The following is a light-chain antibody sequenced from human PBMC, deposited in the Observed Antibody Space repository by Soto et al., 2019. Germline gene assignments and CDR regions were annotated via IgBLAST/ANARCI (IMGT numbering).Light chain of an antibody. CDR1: SSDVGGYNY. Sequence: QSALTQPPSASGSPGQSVTISCTGTSSDVGGYNYVSWYQQHPGKAPKLMIYEVTKRPSGVPDRFSGSKSGNTASLTVSGHLAEEEADYYCSSHAGIINVVFGGGTKLTVL. CDR2: EVT. J-gene: IGLJ3*02. CDR3: SSHAGIINVV. V-gene: IGLV2-8*01.